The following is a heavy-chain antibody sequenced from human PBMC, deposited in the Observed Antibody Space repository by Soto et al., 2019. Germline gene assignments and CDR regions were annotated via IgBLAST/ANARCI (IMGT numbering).Heavy chain of an antibody. CDR2: IYHSGST. V-gene: IGHV4-4*02. D-gene: IGHD2-15*01. J-gene: IGHJ4*02. CDR1: SGSITSANW. Sequence: QVPLQESGPRLVRPSGTLSLTCTVSSGSITSANWWSWVRQPPGRGLEWIGEIYHSGSTNYNLSLKRRVTLSVDKSQNPFSLSLSSVTAADTAMYYCARRGGGVVLAATTPFDYWGQGTLVPVSS. CDR3: ARRGGGVVLAATTPFDY.